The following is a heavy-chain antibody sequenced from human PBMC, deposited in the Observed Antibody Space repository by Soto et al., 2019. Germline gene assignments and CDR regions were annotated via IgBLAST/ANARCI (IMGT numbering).Heavy chain of an antibody. CDR1: GGSISSSSYY. J-gene: IGHJ3*02. CDR3: ARHVDRELSAFDI. V-gene: IGHV4-39*01. D-gene: IGHD1-7*01. Sequence: ASETLSLTCTVSGGSISSSSYYWGWIRQPPGKGLEWIGSVYYSGSTYYNPSLKSRVTISVDTSKNQFSLKLSSVTAADTAVYYCARHVDRELSAFDIWGQGTMVTVSS. CDR2: VYYSGST.